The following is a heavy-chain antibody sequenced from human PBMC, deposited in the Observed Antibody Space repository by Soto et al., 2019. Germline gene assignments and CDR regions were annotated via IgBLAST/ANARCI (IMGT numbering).Heavy chain of an antibody. CDR1: GGSISSSNW. CDR3: ARDYMVRGVMRWFDT. CDR2: IYHSGST. V-gene: IGHV4-4*02. D-gene: IGHD3-10*01. Sequence: QVQLQESGPGLVKPSGTLSLTCAVSGGSISSSNWWSWVRQPPGKGLEWIGEIYHSGSTNYNPSLKSRFTIAVDKSKNQFSLKLSSVTAADTAVYYCARDYMVRGVMRWFDTWGQGTLVTVSS. J-gene: IGHJ5*02.